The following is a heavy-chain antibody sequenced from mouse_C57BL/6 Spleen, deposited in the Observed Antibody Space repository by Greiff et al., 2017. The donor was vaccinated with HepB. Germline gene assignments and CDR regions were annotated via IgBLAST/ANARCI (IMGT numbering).Heavy chain of an antibody. J-gene: IGHJ1*03. Sequence: VQLQQSGAELAKPGASVKLSCKASGYTFTSYWMHWVKQRPGQGLEWIGYINPSSGYTKYNQKFKDKATLTADKSSRAAYMQLSSLTYEDSAVYYCARSRAPSGSSPFDVWGTGTTVTVSS. CDR2: INPSSGYT. CDR1: GYTFTSYW. D-gene: IGHD1-1*01. V-gene: IGHV1-7*01. CDR3: ARSRAPSGSSPFDV.